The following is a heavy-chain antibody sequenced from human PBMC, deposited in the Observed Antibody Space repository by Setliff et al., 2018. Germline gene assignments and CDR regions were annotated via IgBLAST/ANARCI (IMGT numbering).Heavy chain of an antibody. CDR1: GYILSSYG. J-gene: IGHJ6*01. CDR3: ARDSVTLGQLERRGGWHYYGMDV. CDR2: ITPIFETA. V-gene: IGHV1-69*06. Sequence: SVKVSCKGSGYILSSYGISWVRQAPGQGLEWIGGITPIFETAHYAEKFRDRVTITADKSTTTVHMELSSLTSEDTAVYFCARDSVTLGQLERRGGWHYYGMDVWG. D-gene: IGHD1-1*01.